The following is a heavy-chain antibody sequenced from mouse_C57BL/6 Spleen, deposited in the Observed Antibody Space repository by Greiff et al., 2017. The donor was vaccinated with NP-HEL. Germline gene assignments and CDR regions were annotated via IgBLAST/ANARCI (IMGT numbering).Heavy chain of an antibody. V-gene: IGHV5-9-1*02. CDR1: GFTFSSYA. CDR2: ISSGGDYI. CDR3: TRAGAQATFAY. Sequence: EVKVVESGEGLVKPGGSLKLSCAASGFTFSSYAMSWVRQTPEKRLEWVAYISSGGDYIYYADTVKGRFTISRDNARNTLYLQMSSLKSEDTAMYYCTRAGAQATFAYWGQGTLVTVAA. D-gene: IGHD3-2*02. J-gene: IGHJ3*01.